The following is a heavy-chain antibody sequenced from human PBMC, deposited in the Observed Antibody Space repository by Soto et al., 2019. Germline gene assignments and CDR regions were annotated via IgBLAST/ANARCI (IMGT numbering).Heavy chain of an antibody. D-gene: IGHD5-12*01. J-gene: IGHJ4*02. V-gene: IGHV4-31*11. Sequence: QVQLQESGPGLVKPSQTLSLTCAVSHGTMTSGGYYWSWIRQFPGKGLEWIGQIFHTGNTYYNPSLKSRVSMSVDTARTKFSVMLSSVTAADTAVYFCGRARDKYGGPFDYWGQGILVTVSS. CDR3: GRARDKYGGPFDY. CDR1: HGTMTSGGYY. CDR2: IFHTGNT.